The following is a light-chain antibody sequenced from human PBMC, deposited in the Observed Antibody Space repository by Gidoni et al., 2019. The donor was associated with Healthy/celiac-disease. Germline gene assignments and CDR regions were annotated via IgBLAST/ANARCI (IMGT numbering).Light chain of an antibody. Sequence: DIQMTQSPSSLSASVGDRVTITCRASQSISSYLNWYQQKPGKAPKLLIYASSSLQSGVPSRFSGSGSGKDFTLTISSLQPEDFATYYCQQSYSTPWTFXQXTKVEIK. CDR2: ASS. CDR1: QSISSY. CDR3: QQSYSTPWT. V-gene: IGKV1-39*01. J-gene: IGKJ1*01.